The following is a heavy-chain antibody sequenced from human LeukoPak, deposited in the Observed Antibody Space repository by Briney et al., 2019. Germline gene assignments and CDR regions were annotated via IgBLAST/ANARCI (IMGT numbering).Heavy chain of an antibody. CDR3: ARAGYSYGTGYYFDY. CDR1: GGSISSYY. D-gene: IGHD5-18*01. CDR2: IYYTGAT. J-gene: IGHJ4*02. V-gene: IGHV4-59*01. Sequence: SETLSLTCTVSGGSISSYYWSWIRLPPGKGQGWVGYIYYTGATYYNPSLKSRVTISLDTSKNQFSLKLSSVTAADAAVYYCARAGYSYGTGYYFDYWGQGALVTVSS.